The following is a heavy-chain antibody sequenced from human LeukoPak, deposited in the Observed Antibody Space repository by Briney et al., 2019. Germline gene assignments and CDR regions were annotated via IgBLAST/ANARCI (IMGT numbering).Heavy chain of an antibody. J-gene: IGHJ5*01. CDR2: SSGSGGST. D-gene: IGHD3-10*01. V-gene: IGHV3-23*01. Sequence: QPGGSLRLSCAASGFTFSNYVMSWVRQAPEKGLQWVSSSSGSGGSTYYADSVKGRFTISRDSSKKTVYLQMNSLRDEDTGVYFCAKGASPDYYGSGRFDFWGQGILVTVSS. CDR3: AKGASPDYYGSGRFDF. CDR1: GFTFSNYV.